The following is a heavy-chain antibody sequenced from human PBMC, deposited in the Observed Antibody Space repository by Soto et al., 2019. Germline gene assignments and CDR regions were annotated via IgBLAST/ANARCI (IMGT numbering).Heavy chain of an antibody. Sequence: EVQLLESGGDLVQPGGSLRLSCAASGFTFSSYAMTWVRQAPGKGLEWVSTFSGSGGSTYYADSVKGRFTISRDNSKNTLYLQMKSLRADDTAVYYCARLQGYSYGYANYWGQGTLVTVSS. CDR2: FSGSGGST. V-gene: IGHV3-23*01. CDR1: GFTFSSYA. J-gene: IGHJ4*02. CDR3: ARLQGYSYGYANY. D-gene: IGHD5-18*01.